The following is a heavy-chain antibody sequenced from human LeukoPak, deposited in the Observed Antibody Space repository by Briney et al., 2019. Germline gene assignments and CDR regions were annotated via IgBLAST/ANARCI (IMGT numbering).Heavy chain of an antibody. D-gene: IGHD3-10*01. CDR3: ARVGSPQIEWYYGSGSYYWFDP. Sequence: SVKVSCKASGGTFSSYAISWVRQAPGQGLEWMGGIIPIFGTANYAQKFQGRVTITADESTSTAYMELSSLRSEDTAVYYCARVGSPQIEWYYGSGSYYWFDPWGQGTLVTVSS. J-gene: IGHJ5*02. CDR1: GGTFSSYA. V-gene: IGHV1-69*13. CDR2: IIPIFGTA.